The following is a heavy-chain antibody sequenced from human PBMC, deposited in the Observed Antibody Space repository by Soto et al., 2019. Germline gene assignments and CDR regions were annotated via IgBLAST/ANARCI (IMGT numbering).Heavy chain of an antibody. Sequence: GASVKVSCKASGFTFTSSAMQWVRQARGQRLEWIGWIVVGSGNTNYAQKFQERVTITRDMSTSTAYMELRSLRSDDTAVYYCARVTTPHFYGMDVWGQGTTVTVSS. CDR1: GFTFTSSA. CDR2: IVVGSGNT. V-gene: IGHV1-58*02. D-gene: IGHD4-17*01. J-gene: IGHJ6*02. CDR3: ARVTTPHFYGMDV.